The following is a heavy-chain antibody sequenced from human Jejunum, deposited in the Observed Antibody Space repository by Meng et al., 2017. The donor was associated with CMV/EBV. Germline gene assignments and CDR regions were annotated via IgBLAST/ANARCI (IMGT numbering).Heavy chain of an antibody. J-gene: IGHJ5*02. CDR2: INPDSGAT. D-gene: IGHD2-2*01. Sequence: TSSSLHWVRPSPGQVLEWMGWINPDSGATNYAQKLPGRVTMTRDTSIRTAYLELSSLTSDDTAMYFCARDQDIVILPAAPYNYFDPWGQGTLVTVSS. V-gene: IGHV1-2*02. CDR3: ARDQDIVILPAAPYNYFDP. CDR1: TSSS.